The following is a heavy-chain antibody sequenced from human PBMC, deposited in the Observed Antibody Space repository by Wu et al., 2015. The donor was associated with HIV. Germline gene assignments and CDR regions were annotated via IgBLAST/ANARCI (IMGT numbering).Heavy chain of an antibody. CDR1: GYTFTNYY. V-gene: IGHV1-46*01. CDR2: INPERGST. Sequence: QVQLVQSGAEVKRPGASVKVSCKASGYTFTNYYVHWVRQAPGQGLEWMGIINPERGSTSYSQKFQGSVTMTRDTSISTAYMELSSLTSEDTALYYCARVIHRRLPAAGTDYYYYGMDVWGQGTTVTVSS. CDR3: ARVIHRRLPAAGTDYYYYGMDV. D-gene: IGHD6-13*01. J-gene: IGHJ6*02.